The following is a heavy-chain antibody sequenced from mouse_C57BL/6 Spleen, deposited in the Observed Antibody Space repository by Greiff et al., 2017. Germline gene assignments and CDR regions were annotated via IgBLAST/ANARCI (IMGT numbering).Heavy chain of an antibody. CDR1: GYTFTSYW. CDR2: IDPSDSYT. CDR3: ARSFFAY. Sequence: QVQLQQPGAELVKPGASVKLSCKASGYTFTSYWMQWVKQRPGQGLEWIGEIDPSDSYTNYNQKFKGKATLTVETSSSTAYMQLSSLTSEDSAVYYCARSFFAYWGQGTLVTVAA. J-gene: IGHJ3*01. V-gene: IGHV1-50*01.